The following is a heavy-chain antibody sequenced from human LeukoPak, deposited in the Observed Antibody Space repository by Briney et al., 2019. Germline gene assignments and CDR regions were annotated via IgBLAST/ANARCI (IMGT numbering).Heavy chain of an antibody. CDR1: GGSISSGGYY. Sequence: SETLSLTCTVSGGSISSGGYYWSWIRQHPGKGLEWIGYIYYSGSTYYNPSLKSRVTISVDTSKNQFSLKLSSVTAADTAVYFCARGRAESGSYYKRFDPWGQGTLVTVSS. D-gene: IGHD3-10*01. CDR2: IYYSGST. V-gene: IGHV4-31*03. J-gene: IGHJ5*02. CDR3: ARGRAESGSYYKRFDP.